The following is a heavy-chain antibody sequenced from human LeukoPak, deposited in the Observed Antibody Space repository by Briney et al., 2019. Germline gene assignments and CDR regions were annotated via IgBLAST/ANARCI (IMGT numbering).Heavy chain of an antibody. D-gene: IGHD3-3*01. J-gene: IGHJ4*02. CDR2: IYTSGTS. CDR3: ARGDFWSGFYNY. V-gene: IGHV4-4*07. CDR1: GGSISGYY. Sequence: NPSETLSLTCTVSGGSISGYYWSWIRQPAGKGLEWIGRIYTSGTSNYNPSFKSRVTMSVDTSKNQFTVKLSSVTAADTAVYYCARGDFWSGFYNYWGQGTLVTVSS.